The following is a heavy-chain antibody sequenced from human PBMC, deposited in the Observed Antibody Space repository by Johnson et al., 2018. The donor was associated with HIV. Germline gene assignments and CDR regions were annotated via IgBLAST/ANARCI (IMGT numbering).Heavy chain of an antibody. Sequence: QVQLVESGGGVVQPGRSLSLSCAASGFTFSSYAMNWVRQAPGKGLEWVAVISYDGRNKDYADSVKGRFTISRDNSKNTLYLQMSSLRAEDTAVYYCAREGAPSARDFGAFDIWGQGTMVTVSS. CDR3: AREGAPSARDFGAFDI. CDR2: ISYDGRNK. J-gene: IGHJ3*02. CDR1: GFTFSSYA. D-gene: IGHD1-26*01. V-gene: IGHV3-30*04.